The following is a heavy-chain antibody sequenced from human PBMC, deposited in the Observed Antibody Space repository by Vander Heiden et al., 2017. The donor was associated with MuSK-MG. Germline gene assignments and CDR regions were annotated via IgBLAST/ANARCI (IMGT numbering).Heavy chain of an antibody. CDR3: ARGHSYYDYVWGSYRAQNYFDY. CDR1: GGSFSGYY. CDR2: INHSGST. J-gene: IGHJ4*02. Sequence: QVQLQQWGAGLLKPSETLSLTCAVYGGSFSGYYWSWIRQPPGKGREWIGEINHSGSTNYNPSLKSRVTISVDTSKNQFSLKLSSGTAADTAVYYCARGHSYYDYVWGSYRAQNYFDYWGQGTLVTVSS. V-gene: IGHV4-34*01. D-gene: IGHD3-16*02.